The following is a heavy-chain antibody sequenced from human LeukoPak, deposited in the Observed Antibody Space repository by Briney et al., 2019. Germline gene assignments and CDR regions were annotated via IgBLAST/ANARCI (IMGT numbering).Heavy chain of an antibody. D-gene: IGHD3-10*01. CDR1: GFTFSDYC. Sequence: PGGSLRLSCAASGFTFSDYCMSWIRQAPGKGLEWVSYISSSSSYTNYADSVKGRFTISRDNAKNSLYLQMNSLRAEDTAVYYCARSPSMVRGVITFFDYWGQGTLVTVSS. CDR2: ISSSSSYT. CDR3: ARSPSMVRGVITFFDY. V-gene: IGHV3-11*06. J-gene: IGHJ4*02.